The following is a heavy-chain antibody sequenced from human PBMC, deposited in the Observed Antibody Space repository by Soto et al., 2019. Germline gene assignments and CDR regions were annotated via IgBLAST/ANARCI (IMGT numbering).Heavy chain of an antibody. CDR2: INAGNGNT. J-gene: IGHJ4*02. Sequence: ASVKVSCKASGYTFTSYAIHWVRQAPGPRLEWMGWINAGNGNTQYSQKFQGRVTITRDTSASTAYMELSSLRSEDTAVYYCARSIVVVTALDYSGQGTLVTVSS. CDR3: ARSIVVVTALDY. D-gene: IGHD2-21*02. V-gene: IGHV1-3*01. CDR1: GYTFTSYA.